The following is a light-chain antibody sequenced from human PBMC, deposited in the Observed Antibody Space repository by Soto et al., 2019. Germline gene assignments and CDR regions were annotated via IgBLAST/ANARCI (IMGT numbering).Light chain of an antibody. J-gene: IGKJ5*01. V-gene: IGKV3-20*01. Sequence: EIGLTQSPGTLSLSAGETATLSCRASQSLTNSFIAWYQQKPGQAPRLLIYDTSSRASGIPDRFSGSGSGTDFTLTISRLETEDFAVFYCQQYGTSEIIFGQGTRLEIK. CDR3: QQYGTSEII. CDR2: DTS. CDR1: QSLTNSF.